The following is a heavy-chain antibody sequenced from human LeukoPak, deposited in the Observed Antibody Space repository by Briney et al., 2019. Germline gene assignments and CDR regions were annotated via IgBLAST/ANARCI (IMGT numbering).Heavy chain of an antibody. V-gene: IGHV1-2*02. Sequence: ALVKVSCKASGYTFTGYYMHWVRQAPGQGLEWMGWINPNSGGTNYAQKFQGRVTMTRDTSISTAYMELSRLRSDDTAVYYCARVRGPRYYFDYWGQGTLVTVSS. J-gene: IGHJ4*02. CDR2: INPNSGGT. CDR1: GYTFTGYY. CDR3: ARVRGPRYYFDY.